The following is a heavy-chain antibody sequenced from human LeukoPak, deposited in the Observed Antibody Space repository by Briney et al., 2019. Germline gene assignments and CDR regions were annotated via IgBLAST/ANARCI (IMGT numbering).Heavy chain of an antibody. CDR3: ARTIGGWYPVGYYFDY. CDR1: GGPLSSYY. CDR2: IYYSGST. V-gene: IGHV4-59*08. D-gene: IGHD6-19*01. J-gene: IGHJ4*02. Sequence: PSETLSLTCTVSGGPLSSYYWSWIRQPPGKGLEWIGYIYYSGSTNYNPSLKSRVTISVDTSKNQFSLKLSSVTAADTAVYYCARTIGGWYPVGYYFDYWGQGTLVTVSS.